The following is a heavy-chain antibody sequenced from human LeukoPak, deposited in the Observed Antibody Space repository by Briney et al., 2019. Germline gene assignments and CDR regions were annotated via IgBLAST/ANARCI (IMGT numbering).Heavy chain of an antibody. CDR3: ARALMKGYYYMDV. J-gene: IGHJ6*03. Sequence: GASVKVSCKASGYTFTGYYMHWVRQAPGQGLEWMGWIKPNSGGTNYAQKFQGRVTMTRDTSISTAYMELSRLGSDDTAVYYCARALMKGYYYMDVWGKGTTVTVSS. CDR1: GYTFTGYY. CDR2: IKPNSGGT. V-gene: IGHV1-2*02.